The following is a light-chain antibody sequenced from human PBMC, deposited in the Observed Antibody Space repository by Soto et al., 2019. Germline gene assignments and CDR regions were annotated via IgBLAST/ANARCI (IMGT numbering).Light chain of an antibody. CDR1: SSDVGGYNY. Sequence: QSALTQPASVSGSPGQSITISCTGTSSDVGGYNYVSWYQQHPAKAPKLMIYDVSNRPSGVSNRFSGSKSGNTASLTISGLQAEDEADYYCSSYTSSSTLNVVFGGGTQLTVL. J-gene: IGLJ2*01. CDR3: SSYTSSSTLNVV. CDR2: DVS. V-gene: IGLV2-14*01.